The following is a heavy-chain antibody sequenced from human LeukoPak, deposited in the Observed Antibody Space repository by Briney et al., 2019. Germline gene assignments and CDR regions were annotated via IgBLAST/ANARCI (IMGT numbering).Heavy chain of an antibody. J-gene: IGHJ4*02. CDR1: GFTFNSYT. V-gene: IGHV3-48*04. D-gene: IGHD3-10*01. Sequence: PGGSLRLSCAASGFTFNSYTMNWVRQAPGKGLEWISYISRTGTTIYYADSVKGRFTISRDNAKNSLYLQMNSLRAEDTALYYCAKDRLHYYGSGTNFDYWGQGTLVTVSS. CDR3: AKDRLHYYGSGTNFDY. CDR2: ISRTGTTI.